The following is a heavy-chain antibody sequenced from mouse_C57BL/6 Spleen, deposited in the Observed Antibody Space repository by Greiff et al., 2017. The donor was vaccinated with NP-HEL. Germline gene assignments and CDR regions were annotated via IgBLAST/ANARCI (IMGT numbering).Heavy chain of an antibody. D-gene: IGHD1-1*01. J-gene: IGHJ3*01. V-gene: IGHV1-81*01. CDR3: ARGLYYYGAAY. CDR1: GYTFTSYG. Sequence: VQLQQSGAELARPVASVKLSCKASGYTFTSYGISWVKQRTGQGLEWIGEIYPRSGNTYYNEKFKGKATLTADKSSSTAYMELRSLTSEDSAVYFCARGLYYYGAAYWGQGTLVTVSA. CDR2: IYPRSGNT.